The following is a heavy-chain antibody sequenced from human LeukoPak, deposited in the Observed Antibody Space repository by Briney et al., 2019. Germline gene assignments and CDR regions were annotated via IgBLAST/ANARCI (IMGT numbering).Heavy chain of an antibody. CDR1: GGSIDTVAFY. D-gene: IGHD2/OR15-2a*01. V-gene: IGHV4-39*01. CDR3: ARQISDYYYYYMDV. CDR2: IYDSENE. J-gene: IGHJ6*03. Sequence: SETLSLTSTVSGGSIDTVAFYWGWVRQPPETGLEWIGTIYDSENEFHNPSLNTRVTISADTSKNQFSLKLNSVTAADTAIYYCARQISDYYYYYMDVWGEGITVTVSS.